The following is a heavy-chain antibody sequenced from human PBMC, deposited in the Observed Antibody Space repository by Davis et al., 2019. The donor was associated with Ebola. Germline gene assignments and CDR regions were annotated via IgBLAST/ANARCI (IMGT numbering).Heavy chain of an antibody. Sequence: AASVKVSCKASGGTFSSYAISWVRQAPGQGLEWMGRIIPILGIANYAQKFQGRVTITADKSTSTAYMELNSLRSEDTAVYYCARGPTGYVPYYFDYWGQGTLVTASS. D-gene: IGHD3-9*01. CDR2: IIPILGIA. J-gene: IGHJ4*02. V-gene: IGHV1-69*04. CDR3: ARGPTGYVPYYFDY. CDR1: GGTFSSYA.